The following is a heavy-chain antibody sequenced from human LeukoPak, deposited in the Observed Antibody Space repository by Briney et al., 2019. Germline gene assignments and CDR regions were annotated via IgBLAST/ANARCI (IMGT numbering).Heavy chain of an antibody. CDR1: GYTFTGYY. D-gene: IGHD3-9*01. V-gene: IGHV1-2*02. CDR2: INPNSGGT. CDR3: ARDDILTGYAIDY. Sequence: ASVKVSCKASGYTFTGYYMHWVRQAPGQGLEWMGWINPNSGGTNYAQKFQGRVTMTRDASISTAYMELSRLRSDDTAVYYCARDDILTGYAIDYWGQGTLVTVSS. J-gene: IGHJ4*02.